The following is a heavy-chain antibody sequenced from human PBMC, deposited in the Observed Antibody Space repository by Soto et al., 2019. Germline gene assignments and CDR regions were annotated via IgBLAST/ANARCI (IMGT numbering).Heavy chain of an antibody. J-gene: IGHJ4*02. V-gene: IGHV3-53*01. CDR1: GFNVRANY. CDR2: YSGGTT. Sequence: GGSLRLSCAVSGFNVRANYMSWVRQAPGKGLEWVSYSGGTTYYADSVKGRFIISRDISKNTLYLQMNILRAEDTAVYYCNGYGYWGQGTLVTVSS. D-gene: IGHD5-12*01. CDR3: NGYGY.